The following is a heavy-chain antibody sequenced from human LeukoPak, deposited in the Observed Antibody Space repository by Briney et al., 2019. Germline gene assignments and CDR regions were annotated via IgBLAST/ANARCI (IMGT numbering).Heavy chain of an antibody. V-gene: IGHV3-33*08. CDR3: ARGDRSSWFNFDY. CDR2: TWYDGTNK. J-gene: IGHJ4*02. Sequence: GGSLRLSCTRSGFTFRTYAFSWVRQAPGKGLEWVAVTWYDGTNKYFADSVRGRFSISRDNSKNTLYLQMNSLRAEDTAVYYCARGDRSSWFNFDYWGQGTLVTVSS. CDR1: GFTFRTYA. D-gene: IGHD6-13*01.